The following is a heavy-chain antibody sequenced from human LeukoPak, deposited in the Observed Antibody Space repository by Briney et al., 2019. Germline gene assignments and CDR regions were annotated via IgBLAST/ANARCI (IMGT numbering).Heavy chain of an antibody. D-gene: IGHD2-15*01. J-gene: IGHJ4*02. Sequence: ASVKVSCKASGYTFTGYYMHWVRQAPGQGLEWMGWINPNSGGTNYAQKFQGRVTITRDTSISTAYMELSRLRSYDTAVYYCARGWLLDIAGPFDYWGQGTLVTVSS. V-gene: IGHV1-2*02. CDR1: GYTFTGYY. CDR3: ARGWLLDIAGPFDY. CDR2: INPNSGGT.